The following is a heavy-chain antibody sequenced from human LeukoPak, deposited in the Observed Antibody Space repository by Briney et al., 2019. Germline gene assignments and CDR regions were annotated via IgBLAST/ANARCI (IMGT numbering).Heavy chain of an antibody. CDR2: ISGSGGST. CDR3: AKGYYYDSSGYSVDY. J-gene: IGHJ4*02. V-gene: IGHV3-23*01. CDR1: GLTFRSYA. Sequence: PGGSLRLSCAASGLTFRSYAMSWVRQAPGKGLEWVSAISGSGGSTYYADSVKGRFTISRDNSKNTLYLQMNSLRAEDTAVYYCAKGYYYDSSGYSVDYWGQGTLVTVSS. D-gene: IGHD3-22*01.